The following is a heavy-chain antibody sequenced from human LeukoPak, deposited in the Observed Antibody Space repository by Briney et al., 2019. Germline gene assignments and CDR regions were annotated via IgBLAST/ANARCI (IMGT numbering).Heavy chain of an antibody. Sequence: GGSLRLSCATSGFTFSRHWMRWVRQAPGKGPEWVANIKQDGSERYYVDSVKGRFTISRDNAKNSLYLQMNSLRAEDTAVYYCARDGGHSTDFDYWGQGILVTVSS. CDR2: IKQDGSER. D-gene: IGHD2/OR15-2a*01. CDR1: GFTFSRHW. CDR3: ARDGGHSTDFDY. V-gene: IGHV3-7*01. J-gene: IGHJ4*02.